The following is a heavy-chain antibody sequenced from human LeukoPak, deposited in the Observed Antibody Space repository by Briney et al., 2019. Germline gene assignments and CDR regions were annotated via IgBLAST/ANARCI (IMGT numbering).Heavy chain of an antibody. V-gene: IGHV3-23*01. CDR2: ISGSGGST. Sequence: GGSLRLSCAASGFNFSSYAMSWVRQAPGKGLEWVSAISGSGGSTYYADSVKGRFTISRDNSKNTLYLQMNSLRAEDTAVYYCAKDNRYYYGSGTRGYYMDVWGKGTTVTVSS. CDR3: AKDNRYYYGSGTRGYYMDV. CDR1: GFNFSSYA. D-gene: IGHD3-10*01. J-gene: IGHJ6*03.